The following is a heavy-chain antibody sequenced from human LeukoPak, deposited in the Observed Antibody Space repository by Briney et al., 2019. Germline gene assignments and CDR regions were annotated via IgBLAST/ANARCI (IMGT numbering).Heavy chain of an antibody. CDR1: GYTFTGYY. D-gene: IGHD6-13*01. Sequence: ASVKVSCKASGYTFTGYYMHWVRQAPGQGLEWMGWINPNSGGTNYAQKFQGRVTMTRDTSISTAYMELSRLRSDDTAVYYCARRVYSSSWYAGPDYFDYWGQGTLDTVSS. V-gene: IGHV1-2*02. CDR3: ARRVYSSSWYAGPDYFDY. J-gene: IGHJ4*02. CDR2: INPNSGGT.